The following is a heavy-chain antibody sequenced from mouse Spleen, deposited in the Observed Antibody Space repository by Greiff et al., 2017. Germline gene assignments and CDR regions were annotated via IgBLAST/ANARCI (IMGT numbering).Heavy chain of an antibody. V-gene: IGHV1-39*01. Sequence: EVKLMESGPELVKPGASVKISCKASGYSFTDYNMNWVKQSNGKSLEWIGVINPNYGTTSYNQKFKGKATLTVDQSSSTAYMQLNSLTSEDSAVYYCARSWYYGSSPYAMDYWGQGTSVTVSS. D-gene: IGHD1-1*01. CDR1: GYSFTDYN. J-gene: IGHJ4*01. CDR2: INPNYGTT. CDR3: ARSWYYGSSPYAMDY.